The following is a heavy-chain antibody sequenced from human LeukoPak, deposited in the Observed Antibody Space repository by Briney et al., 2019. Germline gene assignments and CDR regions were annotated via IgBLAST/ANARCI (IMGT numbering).Heavy chain of an antibody. CDR1: GGSISSYY. Sequence: PSEILSLTCTVSGGSISSYYWSWFRQPPGKGLEWIGDIYDSGRTNYTPSLKSLVTILLDTSKNQFSLMLTSGAAAATPIYYCERVCGCYYPFDYWGQGTLVTVSS. J-gene: IGHJ4*02. D-gene: IGHD3-22*01. CDR2: IYDSGRT. CDR3: ERVCGCYYPFDY. V-gene: IGHV4-59*01.